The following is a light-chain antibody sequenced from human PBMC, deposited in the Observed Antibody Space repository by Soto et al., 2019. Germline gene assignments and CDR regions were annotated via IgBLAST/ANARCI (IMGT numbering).Light chain of an antibody. Sequence: QSVLTQPPSASGTPGQRVTISCSGSSSNIGSNYVYWYQQLPGTAPKLLIDRNNQRPSGVPDRFSGSKSGTSASLAISGLRSEDEADYYCAAWDDSLSGSGVFGGGTKLTVL. CDR2: RNN. CDR1: SSNIGSNY. J-gene: IGLJ3*02. CDR3: AAWDDSLSGSGV. V-gene: IGLV1-47*01.